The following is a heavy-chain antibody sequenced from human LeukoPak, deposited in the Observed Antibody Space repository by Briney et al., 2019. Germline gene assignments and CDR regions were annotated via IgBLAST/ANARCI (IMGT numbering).Heavy chain of an antibody. CDR1: GFTFSSYS. CDR2: ISSSSYI. V-gene: IGHV3-21*01. CDR3: ARAPLRYFDWFLLNDAFDI. J-gene: IGHJ3*02. Sequence: PGGSLRLSCAASGFTFSSYSMNWVRQAPGKGLEWVSSISSSSYIYYADSVKGRFTISRDNAKNSLYLQMNSLRAEDTAVYYCARAPLRYFDWFLLNDAFDIWGQGTMVTVSS. D-gene: IGHD3-9*01.